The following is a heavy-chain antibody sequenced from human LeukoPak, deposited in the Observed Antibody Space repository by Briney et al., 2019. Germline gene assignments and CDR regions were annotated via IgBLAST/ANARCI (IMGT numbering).Heavy chain of an antibody. J-gene: IGHJ4*02. CDR1: RFTFISFA. CDR2: ISDSGSGT. V-gene: IGHV3-23*01. D-gene: IGHD3-3*01. Sequence: RWSLRLSFPSTRFTFISFAMNWVRQAPGKGLDWVSSISDSGSGTYYADSLKGRFTLSRHNSKNTLYLQMNSLRAEDTAVYYCARSKGVAFYSWGQGALVTVSS. CDR3: ARSKGVAFYS.